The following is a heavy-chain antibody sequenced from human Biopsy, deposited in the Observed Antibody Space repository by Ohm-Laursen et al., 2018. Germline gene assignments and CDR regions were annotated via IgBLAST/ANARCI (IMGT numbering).Heavy chain of an antibody. Sequence: SVKVSCKASGYTFTTYYIHWVRQAPGQGLEWMGIINPSGNSTAYTQNFQGRVTMTRDTSTSTVYMELSSLRSEDTAVYYCARNAWPTLSTMIVVVKGFNWFDPWGQGTLVTVSS. J-gene: IGHJ5*02. V-gene: IGHV1-46*01. D-gene: IGHD3-22*01. CDR1: GYTFTTYY. CDR2: INPSGNST. CDR3: ARNAWPTLSTMIVVVKGFNWFDP.